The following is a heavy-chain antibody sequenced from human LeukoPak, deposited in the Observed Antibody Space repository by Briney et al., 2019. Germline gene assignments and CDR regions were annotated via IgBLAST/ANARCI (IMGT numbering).Heavy chain of an antibody. Sequence: SETLSLTCTASGYSISSCYYWCWIRQPPGKGLEWIGSIYHSSSTYYKPSLKSPVTISVDPSKNQFSLQLSSVPVADTAVYYCARGGQEMVVVITTKDAFDIWGQGPMVTVSS. J-gene: IGHJ3*02. CDR2: IYHSSST. V-gene: IGHV4-38-2*02. CDR3: ARGGQEMVVVITTKDAFDI. D-gene: IGHD3-22*01. CDR1: GYSISSCYY.